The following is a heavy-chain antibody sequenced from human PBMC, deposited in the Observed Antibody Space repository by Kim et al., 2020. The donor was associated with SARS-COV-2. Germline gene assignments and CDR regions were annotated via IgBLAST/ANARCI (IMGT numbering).Heavy chain of an antibody. CDR1: GFTFSSYW. CDR2: INSDGSST. D-gene: IGHD3-9*01. Sequence: GGSLRLSCAASGFTFSSYWIHWVRQAPGKGLVWVSRINSDGSSTSYADSVKGRFTISRDNAKNTLYLQMNSLRDEDTAVYYCARGSRHDFDWLLGATIEKNNYYSDGMGVWGQGTTVTFSS. CDR3: ARGSRHDFDWLLGATIEKNNYYSDGMGV. J-gene: IGHJ6*02. V-gene: IGHV3-74*01.